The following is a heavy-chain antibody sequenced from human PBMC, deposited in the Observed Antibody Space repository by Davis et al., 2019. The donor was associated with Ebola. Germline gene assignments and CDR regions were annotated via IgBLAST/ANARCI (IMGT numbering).Heavy chain of an antibody. Sequence: GESLKISCAASGFTFSDYYMSWIRQAPGKGLEWVSYISSSSSYTNYADSVKGRFTISRDNAKNSLYLQMNSLRAEDTAVYYCTSTTNLIDYWGQGTLVTVSS. D-gene: IGHD1-26*01. CDR3: TSTTNLIDY. J-gene: IGHJ4*02. V-gene: IGHV3-11*06. CDR1: GFTFSDYY. CDR2: ISSSSSYT.